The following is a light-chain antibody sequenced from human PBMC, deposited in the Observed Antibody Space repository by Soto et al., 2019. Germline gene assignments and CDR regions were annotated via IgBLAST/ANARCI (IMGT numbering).Light chain of an antibody. CDR2: HTS. CDR1: QSVGGS. CDR3: QQYESSPPT. J-gene: IGKJ1*01. Sequence: ETVLTQSPGTLSLSPGERAALSCRASQSVGGSLAWYQQRPGQAPRLLVYHTSNRATGIPDRFSASGSGTDFTLTISRLEPEDFAVYYCQQYESSPPTFGQGTKVDIK. V-gene: IGKV3-20*01.